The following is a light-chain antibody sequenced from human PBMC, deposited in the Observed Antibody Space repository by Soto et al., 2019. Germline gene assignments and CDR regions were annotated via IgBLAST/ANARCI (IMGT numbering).Light chain of an antibody. J-gene: IGKJ2*01. CDR2: DAS. V-gene: IGKV3-15*01. Sequence: EIVITQSPYTLSVSQGERATLSCRASQSVSSNLAWYQQKPGQAPRLLIYDASTRATGIPPRFSGGGSGAEFTVTISSLQSEDFAIHYCQQYDIWPPYTLGQRTMVDI. CDR1: QSVSSN. CDR3: QQYDIWPPYT.